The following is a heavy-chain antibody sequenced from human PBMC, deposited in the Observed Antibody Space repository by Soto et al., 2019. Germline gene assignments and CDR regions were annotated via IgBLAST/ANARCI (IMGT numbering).Heavy chain of an antibody. J-gene: IGHJ6*02. D-gene: IGHD5-18*01. V-gene: IGHV3-53*01. CDR3: ARSDPGYAYGLNV. CDR1: GFTVSDNN. CDR2: LYSGGRI. Sequence: EAQLVESGGGLIQPGGSLRLSCAASGFTVSDNNITWVRQAPGRGLEWVSLLYSGGRIYYADSVKGRFTISRDTSKKTLYLQMNSLRTEDTAVYYCARSDPGYAYGLNVWGQGTTVTVSS.